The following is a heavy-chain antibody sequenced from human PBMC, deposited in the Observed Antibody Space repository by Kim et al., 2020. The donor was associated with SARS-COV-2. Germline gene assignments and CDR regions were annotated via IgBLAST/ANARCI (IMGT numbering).Heavy chain of an antibody. CDR3: GKDLSGRADY. D-gene: IGHD1-26*01. CDR1: GFTFSHYW. CDR2: ISDGGGSIR. Sequence: GGSLRLSCAASGFTFSHYWMHWVRQVPGEGLVWVSRISDGGGSIRDYADSVKGRFTISRDDAKNTLYLQMNSLRVEDTAVYYCGKDLSGRADYWGPGTLV. V-gene: IGHV3-74*01. J-gene: IGHJ4*02.